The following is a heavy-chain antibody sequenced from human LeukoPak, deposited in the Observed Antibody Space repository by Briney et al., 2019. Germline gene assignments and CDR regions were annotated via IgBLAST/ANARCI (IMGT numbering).Heavy chain of an antibody. CDR1: GYSFTNYW. CDR2: IYPGDSDT. D-gene: IGHD6-13*01. CDR3: ARPGSSWQTIDY. Sequence: LGESLKISCKGSGYSFTNYWIGWVRQMPGKGLDWMGIIYPGDSDTRYSPSFQGQVTISADKSINTAYLQWRSLKASDTAMYYCARPGSSWQTIDYWGQGALVTVSS. V-gene: IGHV5-51*01. J-gene: IGHJ4*02.